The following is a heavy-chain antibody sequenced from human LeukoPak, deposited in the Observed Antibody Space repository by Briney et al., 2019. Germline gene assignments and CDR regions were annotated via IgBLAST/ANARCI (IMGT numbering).Heavy chain of an antibody. J-gene: IGHJ4*02. D-gene: IGHD1-26*01. CDR1: GFTFSSYA. Sequence: GGSLRPSCAASGFTFSSYAMSWVRQAPGKGLEWVSAISGSGGSTYYADSVKGRFTISRDNSKNTLYLQMNSLRAEDTAVYYCAKVHLDEWELPTTYYFDYWGQGTLVTVSS. CDR2: ISGSGGST. V-gene: IGHV3-23*01. CDR3: AKVHLDEWELPTTYYFDY.